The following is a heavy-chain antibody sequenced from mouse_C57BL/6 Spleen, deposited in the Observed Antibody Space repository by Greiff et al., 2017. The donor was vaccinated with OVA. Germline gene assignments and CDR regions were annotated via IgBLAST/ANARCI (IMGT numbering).Heavy chain of an antibody. V-gene: IGHV1-5*01. CDR2: IYPGNSDT. D-gene: IGHD1-1*01. CDR3: TTSYYGSSPYAMDY. CDR1: GYTFTSYW. J-gene: IGHJ4*01. Sequence: EVQLQESGPVLARPGASVKMSCKTSGYTFTSYWMPWVKQRPGQGLEWIGAIYPGNSDTSYNQKFKGKAKLTAVTSASTAYMELSSLTNEDSAVYYCTTSYYGSSPYAMDYWGQGTSVTVSS.